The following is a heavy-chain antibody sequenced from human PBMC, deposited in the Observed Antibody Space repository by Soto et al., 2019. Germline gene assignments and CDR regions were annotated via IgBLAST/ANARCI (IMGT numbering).Heavy chain of an antibody. CDR3: ATLPPRIVVTILPIPS. D-gene: IGHD2-21*01. J-gene: IGHJ4*02. CDR1: GDSISSTHW. Sequence: QVQLRQSGPRLARPSGTLSLTCVVSGDSISSTHWWTWVRQTPGTGLEWIGEVYHTGSTKYNPSLKNRVTISLXXXNXXFSLNLKSLTAADTAVYYCATLPPRIVVTILPIPSWGQGTQVTVSS. V-gene: IGHV4-4*02. CDR2: VYHTGST.